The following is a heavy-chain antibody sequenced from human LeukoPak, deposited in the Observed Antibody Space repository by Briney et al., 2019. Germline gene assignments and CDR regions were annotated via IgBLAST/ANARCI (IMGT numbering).Heavy chain of an antibody. CDR1: GFTFSSYA. Sequence: GGSLRLSCAASGFTFSSYAMSWVRQAPGKGLEWVANIKQDGSEKYYVDSVKGRFTISRDNAKNSLYLQMNSLRAEDTAVYYCAREGSSGCFYWGQGTLVTVSS. V-gene: IGHV3-7*03. CDR2: IKQDGSEK. CDR3: AREGSSGCFY. J-gene: IGHJ4*02. D-gene: IGHD6-19*01.